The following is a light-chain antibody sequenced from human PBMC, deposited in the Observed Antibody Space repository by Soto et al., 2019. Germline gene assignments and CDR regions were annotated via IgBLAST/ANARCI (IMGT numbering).Light chain of an antibody. J-gene: IGKJ3*01. CDR2: DAS. CDR3: QQRDNWPPVFT. Sequence: EIVLTQAPATLSLSPGERATLSCRASQSVSRYLAWYQQKSGQAPRLLIYDASNRATGVPARFSGSGSGTDLTLTISSLEPQDFAVYYCQQRDNWPPVFTFGPGTK. V-gene: IGKV3-11*01. CDR1: QSVSRY.